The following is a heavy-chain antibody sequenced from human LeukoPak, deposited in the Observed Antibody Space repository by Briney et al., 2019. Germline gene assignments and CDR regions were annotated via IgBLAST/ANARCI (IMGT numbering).Heavy chain of an antibody. CDR2: IYYSGST. V-gene: IGHV4-39*07. CDR1: GGSISSSSYY. J-gene: IGHJ3*02. CDR3: ARCSEYQLLSNAFDI. D-gene: IGHD2-2*01. Sequence: PSETLSLTCTVSGGSISSSSYYWGWIRQPPGTGLEWIGSIYYSGSTYYNPSLKSRVTISVDTSKNQFSLKLSSVTAADTAVYYCARCSEYQLLSNAFDIWGQGTMVTVSS.